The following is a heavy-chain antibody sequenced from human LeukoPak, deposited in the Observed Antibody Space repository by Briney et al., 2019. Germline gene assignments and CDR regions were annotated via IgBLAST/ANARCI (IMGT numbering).Heavy chain of an antibody. CDR2: IIPIFGTA. CDR1: GYTFTSYG. CDR3: ARSGDTASWGYYYYYYMDV. J-gene: IGHJ6*03. Sequence: GASVKVSCKASGYTFTSYGISWVRQAPGQGLEWMGGIIPIFGTANYAQKFQGRVTITADESTSTAYMELSSLRSEDTAVYYCARSGDTASWGYYYYYYMDVWGKGTTVTVSS. V-gene: IGHV1-69*13. D-gene: IGHD5-18*01.